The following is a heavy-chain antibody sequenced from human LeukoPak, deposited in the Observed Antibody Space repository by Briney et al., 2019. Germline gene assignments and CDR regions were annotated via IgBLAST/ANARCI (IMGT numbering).Heavy chain of an antibody. CDR1: GVTFSGYS. CDR3: ARECTGGWYKDFDY. D-gene: IGHD6-19*01. J-gene: IGHJ4*02. CDR2: ISSSSSYI. Sequence: GGSLGLSCAASGVTFSGYSMNWVRQAPGKGLEWVSSISSSSSYIYYADSVKGRFTISRDNAKNSLYLQMNSLRAEDTAVYYCARECTGGWYKDFDYWGQGTLVAVSS. V-gene: IGHV3-21*01.